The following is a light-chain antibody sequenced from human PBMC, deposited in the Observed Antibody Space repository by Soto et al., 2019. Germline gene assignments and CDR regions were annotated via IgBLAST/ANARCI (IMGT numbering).Light chain of an antibody. CDR2: GNN. Sequence: QSALTQPPSVSGAPGQRVTISCTGSSSNIGANYDVHWYQQRPGTAPKLLIFGNNNRPSGVPDRFSGSKSGTSASLAITGLQAEDEGDYYCQSYDNTLSARDVFGTGTKLTVL. V-gene: IGLV1-40*01. CDR3: QSYDNTLSARDV. CDR1: SSNIGANYD. J-gene: IGLJ1*01.